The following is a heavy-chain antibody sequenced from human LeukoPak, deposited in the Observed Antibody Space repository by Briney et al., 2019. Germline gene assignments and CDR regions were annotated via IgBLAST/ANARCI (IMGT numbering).Heavy chain of an antibody. Sequence: GGSLRLSCAASGFTFSSYAMSWVRQAPGKGLEWVSAISGSGGSTYYADSVKGRFTISRDNSKNTLYLQMNSLRAEDTAVYYCAKGRKGLLWLVVTQTLPFDYWGQGTLVTVSS. D-gene: IGHD6-19*01. J-gene: IGHJ4*02. CDR3: AKGRKGLLWLVVTQTLPFDY. CDR2: ISGSGGST. V-gene: IGHV3-23*01. CDR1: GFTFSSYA.